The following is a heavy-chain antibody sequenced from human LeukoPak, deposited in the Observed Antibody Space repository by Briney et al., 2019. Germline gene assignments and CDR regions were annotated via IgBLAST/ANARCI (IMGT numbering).Heavy chain of an antibody. D-gene: IGHD3-10*01. CDR2: IYYSGST. Sequence: SETLSLTCTVSGGSISSSSYYWGWIRQPPGKGLEWIGSIYYSGSTYYNPSLKSRVTISVDTSKNQFSLKLSSVTAADTAVYYCARGQRAGNLAARAFDNWGPGTPVTVS. V-gene: IGHV4-39*01. CDR1: GGSISSSSYY. CDR3: ARGQRAGNLAARAFDN. J-gene: IGHJ4*02.